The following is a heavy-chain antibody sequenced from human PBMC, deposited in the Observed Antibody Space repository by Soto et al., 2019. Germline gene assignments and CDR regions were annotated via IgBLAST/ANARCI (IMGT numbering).Heavy chain of an antibody. CDR2: ISSSSSYT. D-gene: IGHD6-13*01. CDR3: ANTHYSSSWYGYYYYYYGMDV. J-gene: IGHJ6*02. Sequence: GGSLRLSCAASGFTFSSYSMNWVRQAPGKGLEWVSSISSSSSYTYYADSVKGRFTISRDKSKNTLYLQMNSLRAEDTAVYYCANTHYSSSWYGYYYYYYGMDVWGQGTTVTVSS. V-gene: IGHV3-21*04. CDR1: GFTFSSYS.